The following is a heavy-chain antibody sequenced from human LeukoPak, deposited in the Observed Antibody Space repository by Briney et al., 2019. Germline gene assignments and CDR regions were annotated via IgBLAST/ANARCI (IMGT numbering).Heavy chain of an antibody. CDR1: GFTFNNYA. V-gene: IGHV3-23*01. CDR3: GKTTVGYSSGRYPGWPVDY. D-gene: IGHD6-19*01. Sequence: GGALTLSCVASGFTFNNYAMDWVRQAPGKGLEWISRMFCSCWSAHYAGSVRGRSTISSENPSKAVYLQLDSLRVWDTAGYLCGKTTVGYSSGRYPGWPVDYWGQGALVTVSS. CDR2: MFCSCWSA. J-gene: IGHJ4*02.